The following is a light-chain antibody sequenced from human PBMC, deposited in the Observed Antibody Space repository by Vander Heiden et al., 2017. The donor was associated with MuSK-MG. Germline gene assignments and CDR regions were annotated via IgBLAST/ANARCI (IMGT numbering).Light chain of an antibody. J-gene: IGKJ1*01. CDR2: AAS. CDR3: QQYNNWPGT. V-gene: IGKV3-15*01. Sequence: EIVMTQSPATLSASAGERATLSCRASQSISNNLAWYQQKPGQAPKLLIYAASTRATGIPARFSGSGSGTEFTLTISSLQSEDFAVYYCQQYNNWPGTFGQGTKVEIK. CDR1: QSISNN.